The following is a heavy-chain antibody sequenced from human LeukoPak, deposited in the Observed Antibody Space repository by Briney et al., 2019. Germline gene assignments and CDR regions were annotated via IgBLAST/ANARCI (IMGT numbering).Heavy chain of an antibody. Sequence: GGSLRLSCAASGFTFSNYWLTWVRQAPGQGLEWVANIKQDGSEKHYVDSVKGRFTISRDNAKNSLYLQMNSLRAEDTAVYYCAKATKSIVVDNYFDSWGQGTLVTVSS. CDR1: GFTFSNYW. CDR3: AKATKSIVVDNYFDS. V-gene: IGHV3-7*03. CDR2: IKQDGSEK. J-gene: IGHJ4*02. D-gene: IGHD3-22*01.